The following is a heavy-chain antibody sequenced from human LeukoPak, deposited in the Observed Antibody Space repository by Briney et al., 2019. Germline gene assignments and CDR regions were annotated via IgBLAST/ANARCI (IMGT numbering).Heavy chain of an antibody. J-gene: IGHJ4*02. Sequence: PGGSLRLSCAASGFTFSNAWMSWVRQAPGKGLEWVGRIKSKTDGGTTDNAAPVKGRFTISRDDSKNTLYLQMNSLKTEDTAVYYCTTAPYVEVFSGTYDYWGQGTLVTVSS. CDR1: GFTFSNAW. V-gene: IGHV3-15*01. CDR3: TTAPYVEVFSGTYDY. D-gene: IGHD6-13*01. CDR2: IKSKTDGGTT.